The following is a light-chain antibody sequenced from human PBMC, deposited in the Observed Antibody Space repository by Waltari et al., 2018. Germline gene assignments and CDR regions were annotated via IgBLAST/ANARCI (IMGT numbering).Light chain of an antibody. CDR1: SSNIGAGYD. Sequence: QSVLTQPPSVSGAPGQRVTISCTGSSSNIGAGYDVHWYQQLPGTAPKLLIYGNSNRPSGVPDRVSGSKSGTSASLAITGLQAEDEADYYCQSYDSSLSGPDWVFGGGTKLTVL. CDR3: QSYDSSLSGPDWV. J-gene: IGLJ3*02. V-gene: IGLV1-40*01. CDR2: GNS.